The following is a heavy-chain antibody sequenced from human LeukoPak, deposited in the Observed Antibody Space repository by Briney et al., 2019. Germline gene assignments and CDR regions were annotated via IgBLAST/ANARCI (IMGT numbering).Heavy chain of an antibody. D-gene: IGHD2-21*01. V-gene: IGHV1-69*13. CDR3: AREGNCGGDCYSFDY. CDR2: IIPIFGTA. J-gene: IGHJ4*02. CDR1: GGTFSSYA. Sequence: SVKVSCKASGGTFSSYAISWVRQAPGQGLEWMGGIIPIFGTANYAQKFQGRVAITADESTSTAYMELSSLRSEDTAVYYCAREGNCGGDCYSFDYWGQGTLVTASS.